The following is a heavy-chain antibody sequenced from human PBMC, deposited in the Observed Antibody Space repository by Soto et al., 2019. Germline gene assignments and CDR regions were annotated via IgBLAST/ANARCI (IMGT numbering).Heavy chain of an antibody. V-gene: IGHV3-30*03. CDR1: GFTFSSYG. J-gene: IGHJ5*01. CDR2: ISYDGSNK. D-gene: IGHD6-13*01. Sequence: GGSLRLSCAASGFTFSSYGMHWVRQAPGKGLEWVAVISYDGSNKYYADSVKGRFTISRDTSTSTVYMELSSLRSEDTAVYYCATAAYSTSWYDFWGQGTLVTVSS. CDR3: ATAAYSTSWYDF.